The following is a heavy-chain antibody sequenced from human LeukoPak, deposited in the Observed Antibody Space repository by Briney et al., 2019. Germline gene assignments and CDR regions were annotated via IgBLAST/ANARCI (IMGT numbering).Heavy chain of an antibody. J-gene: IGHJ5*02. V-gene: IGHV4-39*07. CDR1: GFTFSTYW. CDR3: ARGRRLRLGELSFVWFDP. Sequence: KAGGSLRLSCAASGFTFSTYWMSWVRQAPRKGLEWIGTIYYSGTTYYNPSLKSRVTISVDTSKNQFSLKLSSVTAADTAVYYCARGRRLRLGELSFVWFDPWGQGTLVTVSS. CDR2: IYYSGTT. D-gene: IGHD3-16*02.